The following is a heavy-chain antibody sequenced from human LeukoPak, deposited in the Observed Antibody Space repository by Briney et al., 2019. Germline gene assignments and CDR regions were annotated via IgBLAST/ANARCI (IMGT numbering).Heavy chain of an antibody. CDR2: IYYSGST. J-gene: IGHJ3*02. V-gene: IGHV4-59*01. Sequence: SETLSLTCTVSGGSISSYYWSWIRQPPGKGLEWIGYIYYSGSTNYNPSLKSRVTISVDTSKNQFSLKLSSVTAADTAVYYCARDSGYDILTGYYSRDAFDIWGQGTMVTVPS. CDR3: ARDSGYDILTGYYSRDAFDI. CDR1: GGSISSYY. D-gene: IGHD3-9*01.